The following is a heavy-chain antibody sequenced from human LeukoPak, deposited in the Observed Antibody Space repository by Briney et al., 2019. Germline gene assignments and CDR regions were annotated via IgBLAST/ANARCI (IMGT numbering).Heavy chain of an antibody. CDR2: ISSSSSYI. V-gene: IGHV3-21*01. J-gene: IGHJ5*02. CDR3: ARDAFGYSYGYH. Sequence: PGGSLRLSCAASGFTFSSYAMSWVRQAPGKGLEWASSISSSSSYIYYADSVKGRFTISRDNAKNSLYLQMNSLRAEDTAVYYCARDAFGYSYGYHWGQGTLVTVSS. D-gene: IGHD5-18*01. CDR1: GFTFSSYA.